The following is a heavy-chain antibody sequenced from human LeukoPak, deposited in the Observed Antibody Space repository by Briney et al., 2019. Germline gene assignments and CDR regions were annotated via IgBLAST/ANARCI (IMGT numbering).Heavy chain of an antibody. CDR1: GFTLSGYA. CDR3: ARHLIYSYIPFDN. D-gene: IGHD3-16*02. CDR2: ITGSGDNT. J-gene: IGHJ4*01. V-gene: IGHV3-23*01. Sequence: GGSLRLSCAASGFTLSGYAMSWVRQAPGKGLEWVSVITGSGDNTYYADSVRGRFTISRDNSKNTLYLQMNSLRAEDTAIYYCARHLIYSYIPFDNWGHGTLVTVSS.